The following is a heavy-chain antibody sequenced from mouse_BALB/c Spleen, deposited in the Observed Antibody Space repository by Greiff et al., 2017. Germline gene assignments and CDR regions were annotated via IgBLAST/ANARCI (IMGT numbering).Heavy chain of an antibody. Sequence: EVQLLESGAELVRPGALVKLSCKASGFNIKDYYMHWVKQRPEQGLEWIGWIDPENGNTIYDPKFQGKASITADTSSNTAYLQPSSLTAEDTAVYYCARPDGYSAWFAYWGQGTLVTVSA. CDR2: IDPENGNT. V-gene: IGHV14-1*02. J-gene: IGHJ3*01. CDR3: ARPDGYSAWFAY. CDR1: GFNIKDYY. D-gene: IGHD2-3*01.